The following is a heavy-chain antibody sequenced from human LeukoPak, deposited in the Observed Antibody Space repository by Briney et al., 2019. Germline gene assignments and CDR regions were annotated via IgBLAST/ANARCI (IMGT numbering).Heavy chain of an antibody. V-gene: IGHV3-33*01. CDR3: TRYNNDHFDY. J-gene: IGHJ4*02. CDR2: IVYDGSRA. D-gene: IGHD1-14*01. Sequence: GGSLRLSCAGSGFTFGGYGMHWFRQTPGKGLEWVAVIVYDGSRAFYADSVKGRFTISGDNSKNTMSVQMDDLRAEDTAVYYCTRYNNDHFDYWGQGTLVTVSS. CDR1: GFTFGGYG.